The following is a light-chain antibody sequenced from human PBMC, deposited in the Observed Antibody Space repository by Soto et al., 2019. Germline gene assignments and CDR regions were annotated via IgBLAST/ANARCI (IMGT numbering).Light chain of an antibody. CDR3: QQYKNWPPWT. V-gene: IGKV3-15*01. CDR1: QSVSSN. Sequence: DIVMTQSPARKSVSPVERATLSCRPSQSVSSNLAWYQQKPGQAPRLIIYGASTRATGIPARFSGSGSGTEFTLTIRSLQSEDFAVYYCQQYKNWPPWTFGQGTKGDIK. CDR2: GAS. J-gene: IGKJ1*01.